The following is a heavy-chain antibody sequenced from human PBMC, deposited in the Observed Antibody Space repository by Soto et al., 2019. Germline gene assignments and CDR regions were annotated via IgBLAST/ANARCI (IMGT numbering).Heavy chain of an antibody. Sequence: EVQLVESGGGLVQPGGSLRLSCAASGFTFSSYEMNWVRQAPGKGLEWVSYISSSGSTIYYADSVKGRFTISRDNAKNSLYLQMNSLRAEDTAVYYCARARDYGDYFDYWGQGTLVTVSS. CDR2: ISSSGSTI. V-gene: IGHV3-48*03. CDR1: GFTFSSYE. J-gene: IGHJ4*02. CDR3: ARARDYGDYFDY. D-gene: IGHD4-17*01.